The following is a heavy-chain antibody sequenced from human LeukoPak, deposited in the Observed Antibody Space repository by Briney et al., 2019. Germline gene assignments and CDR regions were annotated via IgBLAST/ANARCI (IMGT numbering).Heavy chain of an antibody. J-gene: IGHJ5*02. CDR3: ARSLSSSSGWFDP. Sequence: ASVKVSCKASGGTFSSYAISWVRQAPGQGLEWMGGIIPIFGTANYAQKFQGRVTITADESTSTAYIELSSLRSEDTAVYYCARSLSSSSGWFDPWGQGTLVTVSS. CDR2: IIPIFGTA. CDR1: GGTFSSYA. V-gene: IGHV1-69*13. D-gene: IGHD6-6*01.